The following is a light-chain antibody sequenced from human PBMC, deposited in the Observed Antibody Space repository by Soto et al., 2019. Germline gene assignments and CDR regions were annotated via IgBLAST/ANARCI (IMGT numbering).Light chain of an antibody. V-gene: IGKV3-11*01. J-gene: IGKJ4*01. CDR3: RHRYNWPLT. CDR2: DAS. Sequence: EIVLTQSPATLSLSPGERATLSCRASQSVSSYLSWYQHKPGQAPRLLLYDASNRATGIPARFSGSGSGTDFTLTISRLEPEDFADYYCRHRYNWPLTFGGGTQVEIK. CDR1: QSVSSY.